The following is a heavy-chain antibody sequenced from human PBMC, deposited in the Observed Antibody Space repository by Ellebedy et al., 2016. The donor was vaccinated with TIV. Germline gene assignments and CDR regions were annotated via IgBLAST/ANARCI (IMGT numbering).Heavy chain of an antibody. D-gene: IGHD5-24*01. CDR2: IYYSGST. J-gene: IGHJ2*01. V-gene: IGHV4-31*03. Sequence: MPSETLSLTCTVSGGSISSGGYYWSWIRQHPGKGLEWIGYIYYSGSTYYNPSLQSRVTISVATSKNQFSLKLSSVTAAETAVYYCARSGGRDGYNLWYFDLWGRGTLVTVSS. CDR3: ARSGGRDGYNLWYFDL. CDR1: GGSISSGGYY.